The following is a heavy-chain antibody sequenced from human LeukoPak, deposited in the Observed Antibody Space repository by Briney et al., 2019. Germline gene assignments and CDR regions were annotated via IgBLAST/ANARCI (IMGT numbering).Heavy chain of an antibody. CDR2: IYYSGST. Sequence: SETLSLTCAVSGGSISSASNYWGWIRQPPGKGLEWIGTIYYSGSTYYNPSLKSRVTISIDTSKNQFPLRLSSVTAADTAVFYCARSTDGTTSSGWYVDYWGQGTLVTVSS. J-gene: IGHJ4*02. CDR3: ARSTDGTTSSGWYVDY. CDR1: GGSISSASNY. V-gene: IGHV4-39*01. D-gene: IGHD6-19*01.